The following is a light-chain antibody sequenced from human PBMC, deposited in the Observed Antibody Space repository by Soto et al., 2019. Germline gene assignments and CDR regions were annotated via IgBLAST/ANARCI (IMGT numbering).Light chain of an antibody. J-gene: IGKJ5*01. CDR1: QDIGNS. V-gene: IGKV1-33*01. CDR2: DAS. Sequence: DIQMTQSPSSLSASVGDRVTITCQASQDIGNSLNWYQQKPGKAPELLIYDASYLETGDPSRFSGSGSGTDFTFTISSLQAEDIGTYYCQQYGNLPLTFGQGTRLEIK. CDR3: QQYGNLPLT.